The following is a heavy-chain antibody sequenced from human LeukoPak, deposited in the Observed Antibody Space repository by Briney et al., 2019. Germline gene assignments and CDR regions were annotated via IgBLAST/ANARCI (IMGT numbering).Heavy chain of an antibody. D-gene: IGHD5-12*01. V-gene: IGHV1-2*04. CDR1: GYTFTGYY. J-gene: IGHJ4*02. CDR3: ARDRVATSPSLDY. Sequence: EASVKVSCKASGYTFTGYYMHWVRQASGQGLEWMGWINPNSGGTNYAQKFQGWVTMTRDTSISTAYMELSRLRSDDTAVYYCARDRVATSPSLDYWGQGTLVTVSS. CDR2: INPNSGGT.